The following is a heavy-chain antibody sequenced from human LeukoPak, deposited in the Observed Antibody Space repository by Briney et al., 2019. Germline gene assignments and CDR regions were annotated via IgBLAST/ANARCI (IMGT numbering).Heavy chain of an antibody. CDR3: ATLGYCSGGSCYYYGMDV. CDR1: GFIFSSYE. J-gene: IGHJ6*04. V-gene: IGHV3-48*03. Sequence: GGSLRLSCAASGFIFSSYEMNWVRQAPGKGLEWVSYISSSGSTIYYADSVKGRFTISRDNAKNSLYLQMNSLRAEDTAVYYCATLGYCSGGSCYYYGMDVWGKGTTVTVSS. D-gene: IGHD2-15*01. CDR2: ISSSGSTI.